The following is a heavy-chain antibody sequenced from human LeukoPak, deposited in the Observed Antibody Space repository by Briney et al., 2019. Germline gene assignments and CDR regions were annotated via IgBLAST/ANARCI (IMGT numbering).Heavy chain of an antibody. CDR2: TSGSGVNS. Sequence: GGSLRLSCAASGFTLRSYDMSWVRQAPGRGLEWVAATSGSGVNSYYADSVRGRFTIYRDNSQNTLCLQMDSVRAEDTALYYCAKEYSGYDFDYWGQGTLVTVSS. D-gene: IGHD5-12*01. J-gene: IGHJ4*02. CDR1: GFTLRSYD. CDR3: AKEYSGYDFDY. V-gene: IGHV3-23*01.